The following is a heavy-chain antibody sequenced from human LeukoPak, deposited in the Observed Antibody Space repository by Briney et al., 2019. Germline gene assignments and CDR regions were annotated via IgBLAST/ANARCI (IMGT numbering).Heavy chain of an antibody. CDR2: MNPNSGST. CDR1: GYTFTSYD. CDR3: ARVRERGLGSYYLLGY. D-gene: IGHD3-10*01. J-gene: IGHJ4*02. Sequence: GASVKVSCKASGYTFTSYDINWVRQATGQGLEWMGWMNPNSGSTGYAQKFQGRVTMTRNTSISTAYMELSSLRSEDTAVYYCARVRERGLGSYYLLGYWGQGTLVTVSS. V-gene: IGHV1-8*01.